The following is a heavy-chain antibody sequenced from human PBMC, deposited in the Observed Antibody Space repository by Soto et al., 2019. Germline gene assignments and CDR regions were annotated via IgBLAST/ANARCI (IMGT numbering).Heavy chain of an antibody. CDR3: ARDSVADLNG. Sequence: GSLGLSCLAAGFTFNRYWMHWVRQAPGKGLVWVARINGEATETAYADSVKGRFTISRDNTNNMFYLHMNSLRAEDTAVYYCARDSVADLNGWGQGTLVTSPQ. V-gene: IGHV3-74*01. J-gene: IGHJ4*02. CDR1: GFTFNRYW. D-gene: IGHD6-19*01. CDR2: INGEATET.